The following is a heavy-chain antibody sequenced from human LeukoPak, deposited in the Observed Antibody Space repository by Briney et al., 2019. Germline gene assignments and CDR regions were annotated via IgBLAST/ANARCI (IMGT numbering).Heavy chain of an antibody. CDR1: SGSISSSSYY. Sequence: SETLSLTCTVSSGSISSSSYYWGWIRQPPGKGLEWIGSIYYSGSTYYNPSLKSRVTISVDTSKNQFSLKLSSVTAADTAVYYCARAIKGVVILYYSYYMDVWGKGTTVIVSS. D-gene: IGHD3-3*01. CDR3: ARAIKGVVILYYSYYMDV. J-gene: IGHJ6*03. CDR2: IYYSGST. V-gene: IGHV4-39*01.